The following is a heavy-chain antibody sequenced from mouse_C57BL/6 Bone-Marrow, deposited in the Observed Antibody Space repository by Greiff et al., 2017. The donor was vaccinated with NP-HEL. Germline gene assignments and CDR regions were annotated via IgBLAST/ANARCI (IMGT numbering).Heavy chain of an antibody. CDR3: AREDLTGTGYYFDY. CDR2: IYPYNGVS. CDR1: GYSFTGYY. Sequence: EVQLKESGPELVKPGASVKISCKASGYSFTGYYMHWVKQSHGNILDWIGYIYPYNGVSSYNQKFKGKATLTVDKSSSTAYMELRSLTSEDSAVYYCAREDLTGTGYYFDYWGQGTTLTVSS. V-gene: IGHV1-31*01. J-gene: IGHJ2*01. D-gene: IGHD4-1*01.